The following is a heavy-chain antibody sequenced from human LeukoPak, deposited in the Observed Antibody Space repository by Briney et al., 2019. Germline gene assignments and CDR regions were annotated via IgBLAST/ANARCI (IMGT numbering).Heavy chain of an antibody. CDR3: AKDGYSSGWYDY. V-gene: IGHV3-23*01. D-gene: IGHD6-19*01. J-gene: IGHJ4*02. CDR2: IGGSGGST. Sequence: GGSLRLSCAASGFTFDNYAMSWVRQAPGKGLEWVSAIGGSGGSTYYADSVKGRFTISRDNSKNTLYLQMNSLRAEDTAVYYCAKDGYSSGWYDYWGQGTLVTVSS. CDR1: GFTFDNYA.